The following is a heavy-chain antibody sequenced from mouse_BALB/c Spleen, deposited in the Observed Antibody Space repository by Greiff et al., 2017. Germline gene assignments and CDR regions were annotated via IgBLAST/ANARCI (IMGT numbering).Heavy chain of an antibody. CDR2: IYPGSGNT. D-gene: IGHD2-3*01. J-gene: IGHJ3*01. CDR1: GYTFTDYY. Sequence: QVQLQQSGAELARPGASVKLSCKASGYTFTDYYINWVKQRTGQGLEWIGEIYPGSGNTYYNEKFKGKATLTADKSSSTAYMQLSSLTSEDSAVYFCAREIYDGYPFADWGQGTLVTVSA. V-gene: IGHV1-77*01. CDR3: AREIYDGYPFAD.